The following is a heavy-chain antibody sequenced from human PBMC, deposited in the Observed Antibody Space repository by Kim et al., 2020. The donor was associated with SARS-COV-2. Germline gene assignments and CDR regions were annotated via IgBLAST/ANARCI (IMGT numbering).Heavy chain of an antibody. J-gene: IGHJ5*02. D-gene: IGHD1-26*01. CDR3: TRRSATFDP. V-gene: IGHV3-73*01. CDR2: YAT. Sequence: YATAYAASVKGRFTITRDESKNTAYLQMNSLKSEDTAVYYCTRRSATFDPWGQGTLVTVSS.